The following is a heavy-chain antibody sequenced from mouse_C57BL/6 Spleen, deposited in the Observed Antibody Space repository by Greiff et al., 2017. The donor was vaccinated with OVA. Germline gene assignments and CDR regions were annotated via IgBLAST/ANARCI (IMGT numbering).Heavy chain of an antibody. CDR1: GYTFTDYN. CDR3: ARSRYYGSKGFDY. Sequence: VQLKESGPELVKPGASVKIPCKASGYTFTDYNMAWVKQSHGKSLEWIGDINPNNGGTIYNQKFKGKATLTVDKSSSTAYMELRSLTSEDTAVYYCARSRYYGSKGFDYWGQGTTLTVSS. D-gene: IGHD1-1*01. J-gene: IGHJ2*01. CDR2: INPNNGGT. V-gene: IGHV1-18*01.